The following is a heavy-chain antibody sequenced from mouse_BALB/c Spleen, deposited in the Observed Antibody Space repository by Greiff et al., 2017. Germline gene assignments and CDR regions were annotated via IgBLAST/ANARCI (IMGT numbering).Heavy chain of an antibody. CDR1: GFNIKDYY. J-gene: IGHJ3*01. Sequence: DVQLQESGAELVRPGALVKLSCKASGFNIKDYYMHWVKQRPEQGLEWIGWIDPENGNTIYDPKFQGKASITADTSSNTAYLQLSSLTSEDTAVYYCARAGSSPAWFAYWGQGTLVTVSA. CDR3: ARAGSSPAWFAY. CDR2: IDPENGNT. D-gene: IGHD1-1*01. V-gene: IGHV14-1*02.